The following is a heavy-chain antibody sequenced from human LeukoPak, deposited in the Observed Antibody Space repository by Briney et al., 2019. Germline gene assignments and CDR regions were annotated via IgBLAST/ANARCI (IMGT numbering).Heavy chain of an antibody. J-gene: IGHJ4*02. Sequence: GGSLRLSCAASGFTFDDYAMHWVRQAPGKGLEWVSGISWNSGSIGYADSVKGRFTISRDNAKNSLYLQMNSLRAEDTALYYCAKGITMIVNRPPFDYWGQGTLVTVSS. D-gene: IGHD3-22*01. CDR1: GFTFDDYA. CDR3: AKGITMIVNRPPFDY. CDR2: ISWNSGSI. V-gene: IGHV3-9*01.